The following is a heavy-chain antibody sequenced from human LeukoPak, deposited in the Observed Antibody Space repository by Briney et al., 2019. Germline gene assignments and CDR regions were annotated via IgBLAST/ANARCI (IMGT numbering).Heavy chain of an antibody. CDR2: INPNSGDT. Sequence: ASVKVSCKASGYTFTGYYMHWVRQAPGQGLQWMGWINPNSGDTHFPQKFQGRVTMTTDTSITTAYTELSRLRSDDTAVYYCARADYGSGTKGWYFDYWGQGTLVTVSS. CDR1: GYTFTGYY. CDR3: ARADYGSGTKGWYFDY. V-gene: IGHV1-2*02. J-gene: IGHJ4*02. D-gene: IGHD3-10*01.